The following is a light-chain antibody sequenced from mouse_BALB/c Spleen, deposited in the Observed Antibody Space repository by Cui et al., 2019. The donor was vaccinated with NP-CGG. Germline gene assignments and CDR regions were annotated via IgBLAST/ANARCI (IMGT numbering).Light chain of an antibody. J-gene: IGLJ1*01. CDR2: GTN. CDR1: TGAVTTSNY. V-gene: IGLV1*01. Sequence: QDVVTQEAAPTTSPGETVTLTCRSSTGAVTTSNYANWVQEKPDHLFTGLIGGTNNRVPGVPARFSGSLIGDKAALTITGAQTEDETIYFCALWYSNQWVFGGGTKLTVL. CDR3: ALWYSNQWV.